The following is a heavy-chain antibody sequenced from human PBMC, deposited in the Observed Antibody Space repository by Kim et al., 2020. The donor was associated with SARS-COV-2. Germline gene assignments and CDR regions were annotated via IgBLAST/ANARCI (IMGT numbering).Heavy chain of an antibody. CDR3: ARVSSSWSIR. Sequence: TMYYPDAVKGRFTISRDNAKNTLYLQMNTLTAEDTAVYYCARVSSSWSIRWGQGTLVTVSS. V-gene: IGHV3-11*01. J-gene: IGHJ4*02. CDR2: TM. D-gene: IGHD6-13*01.